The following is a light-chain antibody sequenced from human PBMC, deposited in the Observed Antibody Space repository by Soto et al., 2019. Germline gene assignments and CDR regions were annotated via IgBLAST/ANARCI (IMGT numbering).Light chain of an antibody. CDR3: SSYTSSSTYV. CDR2: DVS. J-gene: IGLJ1*01. CDR1: STDIGRYNY. V-gene: IGLV2-14*03. Sequence: QSAVTQPASVSGSPGRSITMSCTGTSTDIGRYNYVSWYQQHPGKAPKLMIYDVSNRPSGVSNRFSGSKSGNTASLTISGLQAEDEAEYYCSSYTSSSTYVFGTGTKLTVL.